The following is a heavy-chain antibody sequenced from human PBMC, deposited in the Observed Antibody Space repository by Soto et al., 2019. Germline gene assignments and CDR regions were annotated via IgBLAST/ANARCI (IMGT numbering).Heavy chain of an antibody. CDR1: GYTFTSYD. CDR3: ARWRLHTIYYYGMDV. V-gene: IGHV1-8*01. CDR2: MNPNSGNT. D-gene: IGHD4-4*01. J-gene: IGHJ6*02. Sequence: EASVKVSCKASGYTFTSYDINWVRQATGQGPEWMGWMNPNSGNTGYAQKFQGRVTMTRNTSISTAYMELSSLRSEDTAVYYCARWRLHTIYYYGMDVWGQGTTVTVSS.